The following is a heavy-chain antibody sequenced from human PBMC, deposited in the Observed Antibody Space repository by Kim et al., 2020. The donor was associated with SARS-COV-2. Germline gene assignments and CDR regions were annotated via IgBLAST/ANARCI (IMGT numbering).Heavy chain of an antibody. V-gene: IGHV1-2*02. J-gene: IGHJ4*02. CDR1: GYIFTAYY. CDR3: ARQEVTSSFDF. Sequence: ASVKVSCKASGYIFTAYYTHWVRQAPGQGLEWIGWVNPNTGDTDYAQKFQGRVTRTRDTSISTAYMELTRLRSDDTAIYYCARQEVTSSFDFWGQGTLVT. CDR2: VNPNTGDT.